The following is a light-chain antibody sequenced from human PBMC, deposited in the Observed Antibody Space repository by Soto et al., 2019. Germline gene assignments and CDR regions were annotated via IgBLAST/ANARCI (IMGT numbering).Light chain of an antibody. CDR1: QSISTW. CDR2: KAS. Sequence: DIQMTQSPSTLPASVGDRVTITCRANQSISTWLAWYQQKPGKAPNLLIYKASRLETGVPSRFSGSGSGTEFTLTISFLQPDAFATYYCQQYNSYSPLTFGGGTKVEIK. V-gene: IGKV1-5*03. CDR3: QQYNSYSPLT. J-gene: IGKJ4*01.